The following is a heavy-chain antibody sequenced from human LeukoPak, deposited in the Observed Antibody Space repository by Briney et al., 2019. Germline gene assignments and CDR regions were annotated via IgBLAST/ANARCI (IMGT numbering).Heavy chain of an antibody. J-gene: IGHJ3*02. V-gene: IGHV1-2*02. CDR3: VRNGGWNDAAFDI. D-gene: IGHD1-1*01. Sequence: ASVQVSCKASGYTFTGYYMHWVRQAPGQGLEWMGWINPNSGGSNYAQKLQGRVTMTRDTYISTAYMELSKLPYDGRAVCYCVRNGGWNDAAFDIWGQGTMVTVSS. CDR1: GYTFTGYY. CDR2: INPNSGGS.